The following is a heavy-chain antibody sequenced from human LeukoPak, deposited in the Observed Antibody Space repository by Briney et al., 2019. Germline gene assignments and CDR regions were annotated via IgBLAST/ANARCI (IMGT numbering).Heavy chain of an antibody. Sequence: NPSETLSLTCTVSGGSISSGDYYWSWIRQPPGKGLEWIGYIYYSGSTYYNPSLKSRVTISVDTSKNQFSLKLSSVTAADTAVYYCASRRPQQYFQHWGQGTLVTVSS. J-gene: IGHJ1*01. V-gene: IGHV4-30-4*08. CDR2: IYYSGST. CDR3: ASRRPQQYFQH. CDR1: GGSISSGDYY. D-gene: IGHD1-1*01.